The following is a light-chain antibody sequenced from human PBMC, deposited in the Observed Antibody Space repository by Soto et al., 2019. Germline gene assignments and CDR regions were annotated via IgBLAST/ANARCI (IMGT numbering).Light chain of an antibody. CDR2: GAS. J-gene: IGKJ1*01. Sequence: EIVLTQSPGTLSLSPGERATLSCRASQSISSTYFAWYQQKPGQAPRLLIYGASTRATGIPDRFSGSGSGTDFTLTIIRLEPEDFAVYYCQQYYSSAPWTFGHGTKVEVK. V-gene: IGKV3-20*01. CDR3: QQYYSSAPWT. CDR1: QSISSTY.